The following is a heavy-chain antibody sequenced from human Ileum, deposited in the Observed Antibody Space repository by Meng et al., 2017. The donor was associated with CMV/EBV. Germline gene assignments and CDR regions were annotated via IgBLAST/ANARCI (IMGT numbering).Heavy chain of an antibody. J-gene: IGHJ4*02. CDR3: ARGPGGFGEFNFDY. CDR1: GGSINAYY. V-gene: IGHV4-4*07. CDR2: IYIGGST. Sequence: GQLQESGAGLWRPSVTLPPLGTAPGGSINAYYRSWIRQPAGKGWERIGRIYIGGSTNDNPSLVSRVTRSVDTSNNHFSRRLTSGTAADTAVYYCARGPGGFGEFNFDYWGQGSLVTVSS. D-gene: IGHD3-10*01.